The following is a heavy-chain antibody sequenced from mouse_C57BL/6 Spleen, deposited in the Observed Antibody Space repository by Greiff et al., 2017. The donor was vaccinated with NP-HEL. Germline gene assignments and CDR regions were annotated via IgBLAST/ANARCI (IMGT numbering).Heavy chain of an antibody. D-gene: IGHD3-2*01. CDR3: ARGQTAPYVDY. CDR2: IDPSDSYT. Sequence: VQLQQPGAELVKPGASVKLSCKASGYTFTSYWMQWVKQRPGQGLEWIGEIDPSDSYTNYNQKFKGKATLTVDTSSSTAYMQLSSLTSEDSAVYYWARGQTAPYVDYWGQGTTLTVAS. CDR1: GYTFTSYW. J-gene: IGHJ2*01. V-gene: IGHV1-50*01.